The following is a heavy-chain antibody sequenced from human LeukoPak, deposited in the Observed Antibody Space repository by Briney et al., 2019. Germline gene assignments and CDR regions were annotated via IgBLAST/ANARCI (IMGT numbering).Heavy chain of an antibody. CDR1: GASISSGDFY. Sequence: PSQTLSLTCTVSGASISSGDFYWSWIRQPPGKGLEWIGEINHSGSTNYNPSLKSRVTISVDTSKNQFSLKLSSVTAADTAVYYCARGLVQQWLVRRYGMDVWGQGTTVTVSS. D-gene: IGHD6-19*01. J-gene: IGHJ6*02. CDR3: ARGLVQQWLVRRYGMDV. CDR2: INHSGST. V-gene: IGHV4-30-4*08.